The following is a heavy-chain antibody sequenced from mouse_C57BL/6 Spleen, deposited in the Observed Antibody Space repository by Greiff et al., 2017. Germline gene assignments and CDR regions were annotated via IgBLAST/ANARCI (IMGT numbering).Heavy chain of an antibody. J-gene: IGHJ3*01. Sequence: VQLQQPGAELVKPGASVKVSCKASGYTFTSYWMHWVKQRPGQGLEWIGRIHPSDSATNYNQKFKGKATLTVEKSSSTGYMQLSSLTSEDSAVYYCAIYYGSSLLAYWGQGTLVTVSA. CDR1: GYTFTSYW. CDR2: IHPSDSAT. CDR3: AIYYGSSLLAY. D-gene: IGHD1-1*01. V-gene: IGHV1-74*01.